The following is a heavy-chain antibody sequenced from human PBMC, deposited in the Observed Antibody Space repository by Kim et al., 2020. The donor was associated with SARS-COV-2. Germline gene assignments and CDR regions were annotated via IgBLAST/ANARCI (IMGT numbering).Heavy chain of an antibody. CDR2: NRSGGGT. V-gene: IGHV1-46*01. J-gene: IGHJ4*02. Sequence: NRSGGGTNYAQTCQGRVTMTGDTSTNTVYMELSSLRSDDTAVYYCAKEGGHWGQGTLVTVSS. D-gene: IGHD3-16*01. CDR3: AKEGGH.